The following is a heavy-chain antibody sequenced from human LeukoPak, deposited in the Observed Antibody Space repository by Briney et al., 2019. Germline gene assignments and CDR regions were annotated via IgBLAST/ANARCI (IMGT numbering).Heavy chain of an antibody. V-gene: IGHV4-34*01. CDR2: INHSGST. Sequence: SETLSFTCAVYGGSFSGYYWSWIRQPPGKGLEWIGEINHSGSTNYNPSLKSRVTISVDTSKNQFSLTLSSVTAADTAVYYCARGHDSLLWFGELLFDYWGQGTLVTVSS. CDR1: GGSFSGYY. CDR3: ARGHDSLLWFGELLFDY. D-gene: IGHD3-10*01. J-gene: IGHJ4*02.